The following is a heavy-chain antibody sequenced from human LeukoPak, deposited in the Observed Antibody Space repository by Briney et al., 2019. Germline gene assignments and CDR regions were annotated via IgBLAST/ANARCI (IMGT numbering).Heavy chain of an antibody. Sequence: GGSLTLSCAGSGFTFSSYAMSWVRQAPGQGLEWVSVISDSGDYTSYADSVRGRFTISRDNSRNTLYLQMISLRPEDTAVYYCAKDTSIGKYCTNGVCSPFDYWGKGTLVTVSS. CDR2: ISDSGDYT. D-gene: IGHD2-8*01. J-gene: IGHJ4*02. CDR3: AKDTSIGKYCTNGVCSPFDY. CDR1: GFTFSSYA. V-gene: IGHV3-23*01.